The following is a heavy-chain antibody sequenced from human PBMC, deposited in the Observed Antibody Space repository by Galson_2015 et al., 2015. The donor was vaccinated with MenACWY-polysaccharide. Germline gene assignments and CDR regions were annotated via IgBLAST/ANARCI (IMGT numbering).Heavy chain of an antibody. D-gene: IGHD4-17*01. V-gene: IGHV7-4-1*02. CDR2: INTTTGHP. CDR1: RYTFTTYA. Sequence: SVKVSCKASRYTFTTYALNWLRQAPGQGLECMGGINTTTGHPTYAHGFTGRFALSLDPSVSTAYLQISSLTAEDTAVYYCARDPKQNATTVPTGRFDYWGQGTLVTVSS. J-gene: IGHJ4*02. CDR3: ARDPKQNATTVPTGRFDY.